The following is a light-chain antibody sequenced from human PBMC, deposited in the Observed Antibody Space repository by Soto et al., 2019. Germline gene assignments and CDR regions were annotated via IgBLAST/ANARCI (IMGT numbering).Light chain of an antibody. CDR2: AAS. V-gene: IGKV1-39*01. CDR3: QQYAKSPIT. Sequence: DIQMTQSPSSLSASVVDRVTITCRASQSINNYLNWYQQRPGKAPNLLIYAASTLQSGVPSRFSGGGSGTDFSLTISRLEPEDFAVFYCQQYAKSPITFGQGTRLEI. CDR1: QSINNY. J-gene: IGKJ5*01.